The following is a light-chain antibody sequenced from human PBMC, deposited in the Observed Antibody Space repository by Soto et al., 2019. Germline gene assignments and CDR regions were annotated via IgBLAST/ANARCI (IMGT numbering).Light chain of an antibody. V-gene: IGLV2-14*01. Sequence: QSALTQPASVSGSPGQSITLSCAGTTNDIGSYNYVSWFQQHPGEAPKLIIFEVTHRPSGISTRFSGSKSGNTASLTISDLQAEDEALYYCSLYTSENTYVFGTGTKVTVL. J-gene: IGLJ1*01. CDR1: TNDIGSYNY. CDR3: SLYTSENTYV. CDR2: EVT.